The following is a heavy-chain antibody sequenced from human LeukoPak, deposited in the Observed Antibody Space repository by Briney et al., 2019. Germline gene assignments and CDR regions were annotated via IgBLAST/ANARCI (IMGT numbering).Heavy chain of an antibody. CDR2: INPNSGGT. D-gene: IGHD2-15*01. Sequence: ASVKVSCKASGYTFTGYYMHWVRQAPGQGLEWMGWINPNSGGTNYAQKFQGRVTMTRDTSISTAYMELSRLRSDDTAVYYCARGRGVVVVAATRGWFDPWGQGTLVTVSS. CDR1: GYTFTGYY. CDR3: ARGRGVVVVAATRGWFDP. V-gene: IGHV1-2*02. J-gene: IGHJ5*02.